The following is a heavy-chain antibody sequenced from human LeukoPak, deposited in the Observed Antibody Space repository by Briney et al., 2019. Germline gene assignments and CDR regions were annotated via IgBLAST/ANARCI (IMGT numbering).Heavy chain of an antibody. CDR3: ARAFRGYDSSGFFYSRYAFDI. CDR1: GGSISSGGCS. V-gene: IGHV4-30-2*01. D-gene: IGHD3-22*01. J-gene: IGHJ3*02. CDR2: IYHSGST. Sequence: SQTLSPTCAVSGGSISSGGCSWSWIRQPPGKGLEWIGYIYHSGSTYYNPSLKSRVTISVDRSKNQFSLKLSSVTAADTAVYYCARAFRGYDSSGFFYSRYAFDIWGQGTMVTVSS.